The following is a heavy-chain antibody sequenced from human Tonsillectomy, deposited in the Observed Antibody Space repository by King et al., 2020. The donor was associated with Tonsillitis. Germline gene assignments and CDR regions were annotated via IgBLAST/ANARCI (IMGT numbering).Heavy chain of an antibody. V-gene: IGHV5-51*01. D-gene: IGHD4-17*01. J-gene: IGHJ4*02. Sequence: VQLVESGAEVRKPGESLKISCKASGYSFTSDWIGWVRQMPGKGLEWMGIIYPGDSDTRYSPSFQGQVSIPADTSISTAYLQWSSLKASDTAMYYCARHDYGDSFFDFWGQGTLVTVSS. CDR3: ARHDYGDSFFDF. CDR1: GYSFTSDW. CDR2: IYPGDSDT.